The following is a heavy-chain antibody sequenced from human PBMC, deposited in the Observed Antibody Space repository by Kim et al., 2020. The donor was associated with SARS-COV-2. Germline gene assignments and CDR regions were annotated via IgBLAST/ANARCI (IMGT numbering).Heavy chain of an antibody. CDR1: GFTFSNYW. CDR3: ARGLGDY. V-gene: IGHV3-7*01. Sequence: GGSLRLSCAASGFTFSNYWMTWVRQALGKGLEWVANIKQDGSNTYYVDSVKGRVTISRDNAKNSLYLQMNSMRAEDTAVYYCARGLGDYWGQGILVIVS. J-gene: IGHJ4*02. CDR2: IKQDGSNT. D-gene: IGHD5-12*01.